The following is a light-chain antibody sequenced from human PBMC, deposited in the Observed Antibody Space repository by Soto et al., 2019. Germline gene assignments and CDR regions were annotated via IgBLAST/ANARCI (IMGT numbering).Light chain of an antibody. J-gene: IGKJ1*01. CDR3: QQYNSYSWT. Sequence: DIQMTQSPSTLSASVGDRVTITCRASQSISSWLAWYQQKPGKAPKLLIYKASSLESGVPSRFSCSGSVTEFTLTISSLQPDDFATYYCQQYNSYSWTFGQGTKVEIK. CDR2: KAS. V-gene: IGKV1-5*03. CDR1: QSISSW.